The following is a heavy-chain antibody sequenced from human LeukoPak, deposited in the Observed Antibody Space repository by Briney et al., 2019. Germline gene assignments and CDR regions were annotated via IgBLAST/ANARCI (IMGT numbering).Heavy chain of an antibody. J-gene: IGHJ4*02. V-gene: IGHV3-48*04. D-gene: IGHD3-16*02. Sequence: GGSLRLSCAASGFTFSSYSMNWVRQAPGKGLEWVSYISSSSSTMYCADSVKGRFTTSRDNAKNSLYLQMNSLRAEDTAVYYCARGLFGGVIVSDYWGQGTLVTVSS. CDR2: ISSSSSTM. CDR3: ARGLFGGVIVSDY. CDR1: GFTFSSYS.